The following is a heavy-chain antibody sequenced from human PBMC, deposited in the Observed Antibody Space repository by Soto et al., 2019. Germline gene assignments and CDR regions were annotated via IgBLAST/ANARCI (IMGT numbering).Heavy chain of an antibody. Sequence: PGESLKISCKGSGYSFTSYWIGWVRQMPGKGLEWMGIIYPGDSDTRYSPSFQGQVTISADKSISTAYLQWSSLKASDTAMYYCARKGKNSDGQYWFDPWGQGTPVTVSS. D-gene: IGHD2-21*01. CDR2: IYPGDSDT. CDR3: ARKGKNSDGQYWFDP. CDR1: GYSFTSYW. J-gene: IGHJ5*02. V-gene: IGHV5-51*01.